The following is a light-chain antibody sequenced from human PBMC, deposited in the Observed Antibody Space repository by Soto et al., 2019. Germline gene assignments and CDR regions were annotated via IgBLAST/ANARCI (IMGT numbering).Light chain of an antibody. CDR2: EAY. Sequence: QSALTQPASVSGSPGQSITISCTGTSSDIGGYNYVSWYQLHPGKAPKLVIYEAYNRPSGVSTRFSGSKSGNTASLTISGLQAEDEADYYCFSYTSASALVFGGGTQLTVL. V-gene: IGLV2-14*01. J-gene: IGLJ2*01. CDR1: SSDIGGYNY. CDR3: FSYTSASALV.